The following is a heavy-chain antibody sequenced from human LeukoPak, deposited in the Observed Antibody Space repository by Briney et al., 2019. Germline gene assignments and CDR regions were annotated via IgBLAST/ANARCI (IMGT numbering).Heavy chain of an antibody. CDR2: ISYDGRNI. CDR1: GFTFNNYG. J-gene: IGHJ4*02. Sequence: PGKSLRLSCAASGFTFNNYGMHWVRQAPGKGLEWVAVISYDGRNIHYPDSVKGRFTISRDISTDTLWLQMDSLRTEDTAVYYCAKAPQRGTAEAIDSGGQGPLAPVSS. V-gene: IGHV3-30*18. CDR3: AKAPQRGTAEAIDS. D-gene: IGHD3-16*01.